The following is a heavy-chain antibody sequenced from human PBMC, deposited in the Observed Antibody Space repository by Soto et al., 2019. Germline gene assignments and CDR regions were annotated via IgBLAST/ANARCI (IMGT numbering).Heavy chain of an antibody. CDR3: ARATPYCHGSIDI. J-gene: IGHJ6*02. CDR2: ISGSGEYT. CDR1: GFSFNNYA. V-gene: IGHV3-23*01. D-gene: IGHD2-21*02. Sequence: EVQLLQSGGGLEQRGGSLRLSCTASGFSFNNYAGTWVRLASGRGLEYVSSISGSGEYTYYTDSVKGRFTLSRDTSRNTLFLQMNSLGDDDSGIYFCARATPYCHGSIDIWGQGTTVTVSS.